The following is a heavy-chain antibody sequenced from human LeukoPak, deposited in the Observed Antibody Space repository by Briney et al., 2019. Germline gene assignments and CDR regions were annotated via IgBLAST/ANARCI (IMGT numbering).Heavy chain of an antibody. CDR2: IWYDGSNK. V-gene: IGHV3-33*01. CDR3: ARAVGAARPYFDY. CDR1: GFTFSSYG. J-gene: IGHJ4*02. Sequence: GGSLRLSCAASGFTFSSYGMHWVRQAPGKGLEWVAVIWYDGSNKYYADSVKGRFTISRDNSKNTLHLQMNSLRAEDTAVYYCARAVGAARPYFDYWGQGTLVTVSS. D-gene: IGHD6-6*01.